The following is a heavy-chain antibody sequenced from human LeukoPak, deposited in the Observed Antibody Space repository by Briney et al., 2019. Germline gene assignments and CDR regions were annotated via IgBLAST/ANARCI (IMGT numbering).Heavy chain of an antibody. CDR2: IRSKANSYAT. D-gene: IGHD3-10*01. CDR3: TXLSGSYYNPDDY. V-gene: IGHV3-73*01. Sequence: GGSLRLSCAASGFTFSGSAMHWVRQASGKGLEWVGRIRSKANSYATAYAASVKGRFTISRDDSKNTAYLQLNSLKTEDKAVYXXTXLSGSYYNPDDYWGQGTLVTVSS. J-gene: IGHJ4*02. CDR1: GFTFSGSA.